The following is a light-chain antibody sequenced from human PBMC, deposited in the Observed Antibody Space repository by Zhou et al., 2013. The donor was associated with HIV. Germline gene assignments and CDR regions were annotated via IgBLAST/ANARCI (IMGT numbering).Light chain of an antibody. CDR1: QSVSSNY. CDR2: GAS. V-gene: IGKV3D-20*02. J-gene: IGKJ4*01. Sequence: EIVLTQSPGTLSLSPGERATLSCRASQSVSSNYLAWYQQKPGQAPRLLIYGASSRATGIPDRFSGSGSGTDFTLTISRLEPEDFAVYYCQQRSNWPRTFGGGTKVHIK. CDR3: QQRSNWPRT.